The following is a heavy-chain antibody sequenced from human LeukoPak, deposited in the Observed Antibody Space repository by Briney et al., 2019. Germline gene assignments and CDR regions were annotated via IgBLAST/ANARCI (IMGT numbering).Heavy chain of an antibody. CDR3: ARGEDSGELLSNY. V-gene: IGHV1-2*02. D-gene: IGHD1-26*01. Sequence: GASVKVSCKASGYTFTDYYIQWVRQAPGQGLEWMGWINPNSGGTNYARKFQGRVTMTRDTSISTVYMEVARLRSDDTAVYYCARGEDSGELLSNYWGQGTLVTVSS. CDR1: GYTFTDYY. CDR2: INPNSGGT. J-gene: IGHJ4*02.